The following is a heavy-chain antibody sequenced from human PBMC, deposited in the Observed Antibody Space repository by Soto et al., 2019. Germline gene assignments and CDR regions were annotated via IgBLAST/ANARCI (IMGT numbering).Heavy chain of an antibody. J-gene: IGHJ3*02. V-gene: IGHV3-21*01. Sequence: EVQLVESGGGLVKPGGSLRLSCAASGFTFSNYIINWVRQAPGQGLEWVSSISGSSDFLYYADSVKGRFTISRDTATNSLYLQMNSLRAEDTAVYYCATSTWYAFDIWGQGTMVTVSS. D-gene: IGHD6-13*01. CDR1: GFTFSNYI. CDR2: ISGSSDFL. CDR3: ATSTWYAFDI.